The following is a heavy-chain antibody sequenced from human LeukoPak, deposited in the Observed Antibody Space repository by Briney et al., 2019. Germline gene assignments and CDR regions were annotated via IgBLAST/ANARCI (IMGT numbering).Heavy chain of an antibody. D-gene: IGHD5-24*01. CDR1: GGSISNYY. CDR2: IYYTGST. Sequence: SETLSLTCTVSGGSISNYYWNWIRQPPGKGLEWIGYIYYTGSTYYNPSLKSRVIISVDTSKNQFSLKLSSVTAADTAVYYCARDREMATDYWGQGTLVTVSS. J-gene: IGHJ4*02. CDR3: ARDREMATDY. V-gene: IGHV4-59*12.